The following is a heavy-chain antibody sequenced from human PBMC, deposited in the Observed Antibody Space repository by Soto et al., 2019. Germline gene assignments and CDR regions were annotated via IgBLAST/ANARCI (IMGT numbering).Heavy chain of an antibody. CDR2: ISYDGSNK. J-gene: IGHJ4*02. CDR1: GFTFSSYG. CDR3: AKDHRSSCIDY. D-gene: IGHD1-26*01. Sequence: QVQLVESGGGVVQPGRSLRLSCAASGFTFSSYGMHWVRQAPGMGLEWVAVISYDGSNKYYADSVKGRFTISRDNSKNTLYLQMNSLRAEDTAVYYCAKDHRSSCIDYWGQGTLVTVSS. V-gene: IGHV3-30*18.